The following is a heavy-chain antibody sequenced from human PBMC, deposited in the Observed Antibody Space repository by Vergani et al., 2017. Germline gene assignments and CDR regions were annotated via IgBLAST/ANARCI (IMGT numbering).Heavy chain of an antibody. CDR1: GGSFNDYW. J-gene: IGHJ4*02. Sequence: QAQLQPWGAGLLKPSETLYITCAIYGGSFNDYWWTWIRQPPGKGLEWIGEIRHDGITHYSPSLKSRVTISIDTPTHQFSLILRSVTAADTAVYYCAREGYCTIGVCFTLFDVWGQGALVTVSS. D-gene: IGHD2-8*01. V-gene: IGHV4-34*01. CDR2: IRHDGIT. CDR3: AREGYCTIGVCFTLFDV.